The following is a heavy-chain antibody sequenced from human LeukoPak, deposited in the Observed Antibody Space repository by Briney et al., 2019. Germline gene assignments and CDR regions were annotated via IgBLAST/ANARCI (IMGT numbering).Heavy chain of an antibody. CDR1: GFNVSSTY. V-gene: IGHV3-66*04. J-gene: IGHJ4*02. CDR2: IYSGGST. CDR3: ACQRRDSYDSSGYSPDDY. D-gene: IGHD3-22*01. Sequence: GGSLRLSCAASGFNVSSTYMSWVRQAAGKGLEWVAVIYSGGSTYYADSVRGRFTISRDNSKNTLYLQMNSLRAEDTAVYYCACQRRDSYDSSGYSPDDYWGQGTLVTVSS.